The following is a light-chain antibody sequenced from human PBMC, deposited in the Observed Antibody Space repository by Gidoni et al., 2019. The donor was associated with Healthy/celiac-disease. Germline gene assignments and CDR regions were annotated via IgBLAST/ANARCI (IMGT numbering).Light chain of an antibody. CDR2: WAS. V-gene: IGKV4-1*01. CDR3: QQYYSTPQT. J-gene: IGKJ1*01. CDR1: QSVLYNSNNKNY. Sequence: IVFTQSPDSLAVSLGERATINCKSSQSVLYNSNNKNYLAWYQQKPGQPPKLLIYWASTRESGVPDRFSGSGSGTDFTLTISSLQAEDVAVYYCQQYYSTPQTFGQGTKVEIK.